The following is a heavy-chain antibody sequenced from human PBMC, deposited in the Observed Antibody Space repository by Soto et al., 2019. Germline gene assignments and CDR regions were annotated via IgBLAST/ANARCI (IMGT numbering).Heavy chain of an antibody. CDR3: ARVYLGIAAAGGGKNYYYGMDV. D-gene: IGHD6-13*01. J-gene: IGHJ6*02. CDR2: IYHSGST. V-gene: IGHV4-4*02. CDR1: GGSISSSNW. Sequence: KSSETLSLTCAVSGGSISSSNWWSWVRQPPGKGLEWIGEIYHSGSTNYNPSLKSRVTISVDKSKNKFYLKLSSVTAADTAVYYCARVYLGIAAAGGGKNYYYGMDVWGQGTTVTVSS.